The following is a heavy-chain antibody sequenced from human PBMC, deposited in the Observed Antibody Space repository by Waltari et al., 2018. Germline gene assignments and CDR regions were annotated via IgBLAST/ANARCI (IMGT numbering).Heavy chain of an antibody. V-gene: IGHV2-5*01. Sequence: QITLKESGPTLVKPTQTLMLTCTFSGFSLSTSGVGVGWIRQSPGKALEWLVLIYWNDEKLYSPSLKSRLTITKDTSKNQVVLTMTNMDPVDTATYYCAHRPYYSDDFDYWGQGTLVTVSS. CDR3: AHRPYYSDDFDY. J-gene: IGHJ4*02. CDR1: GFSLSTSGVG. CDR2: IYWNDEK. D-gene: IGHD4-17*01.